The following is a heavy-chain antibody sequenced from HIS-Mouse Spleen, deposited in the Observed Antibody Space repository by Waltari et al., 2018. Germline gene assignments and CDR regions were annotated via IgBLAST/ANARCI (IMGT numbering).Heavy chain of an antibody. V-gene: IGHV3-33*01. CDR2: IWYDGSNK. CDR3: ARTGPNCSGGSCYLGGIDY. D-gene: IGHD2-15*01. CDR1: GFTLSSCG. J-gene: IGHJ4*02. Sequence: QVQLVESGGGVVQPGGSLRLSGAASGFTLSSCGMHWVRQAPVKWLEWVAVIWYDGSNKYYADSVKGRYTIPRDNSKNTLYLQMNSLRAEETAVYYCARTGPNCSGGSCYLGGIDYWGQGTLVTVSS.